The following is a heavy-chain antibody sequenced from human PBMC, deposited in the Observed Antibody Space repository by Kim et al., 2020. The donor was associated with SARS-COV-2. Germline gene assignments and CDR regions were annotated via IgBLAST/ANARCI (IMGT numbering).Heavy chain of an antibody. V-gene: IGHV3-74*01. CDR3: ASPGGNYYDSSGLDY. J-gene: IGHJ4*02. D-gene: IGHD3-22*01. Sequence: DSVKGGVTISRDNAKNTLYLQMNSLRAEDTAVYYCASPGGNYYDSSGLDYWGQGTMVTVSS.